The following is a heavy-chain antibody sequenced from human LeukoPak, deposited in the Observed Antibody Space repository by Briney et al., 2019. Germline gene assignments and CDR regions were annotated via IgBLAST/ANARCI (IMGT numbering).Heavy chain of an antibody. CDR2: ITSSSSDI. CDR3: ARVFWETVNTGYYSDF. Sequence: GGSLRLSCVASEFVLSSHAKIWVRQAPGKGLEWISSITSSSSDIFYADSVRGRFTISRDNANNALHLQMNSLRAEDTAVYYCARVFWETVNTGYYSDFWGQGTLVTVSS. J-gene: IGHJ4*02. D-gene: IGHD3-22*01. CDR1: EFVLSSHA. V-gene: IGHV3-21*01.